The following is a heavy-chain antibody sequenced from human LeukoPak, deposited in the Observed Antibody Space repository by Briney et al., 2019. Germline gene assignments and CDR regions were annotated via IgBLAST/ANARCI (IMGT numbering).Heavy chain of an antibody. Sequence: SETLSLTCTVSGGSLSSSSFSLAWIRQPPGKGLEWIGGINNSGSTSPNPSLKSRVSIFVHTSQNQFSLKLSSVTAADTAVYYCARSCIAAAGLYYFDYWGQGTLVTVSS. CDR1: GGSLSSSSFS. CDR3: ARSCIAAAGLYYFDY. D-gene: IGHD6-13*01. V-gene: IGHV4-39*07. J-gene: IGHJ4*02. CDR2: INNSGST.